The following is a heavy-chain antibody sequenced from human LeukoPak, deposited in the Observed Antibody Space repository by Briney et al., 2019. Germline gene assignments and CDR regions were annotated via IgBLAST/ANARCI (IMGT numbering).Heavy chain of an antibody. CDR1: GFTFSSYG. CDR3: AKDLPDFPFDY. CDR2: ISYDGSNK. V-gene: IGHV3-30*18. D-gene: IGHD2/OR15-2a*01. J-gene: IGHJ4*02. Sequence: GGSLRLSCAASGFTFSSYGMHWVQAPGKGLEWVAVISYDGSNKYYADSVKGRFTISRDNSKNTLYLQMNSLRAEDTAVYYCAKDLPDFPFDYWGQGTLVTVSS.